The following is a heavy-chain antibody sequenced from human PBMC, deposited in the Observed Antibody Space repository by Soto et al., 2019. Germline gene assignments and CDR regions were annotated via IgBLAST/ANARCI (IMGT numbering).Heavy chain of an antibody. CDR2: IKSKSVGGTI. D-gene: IGHD3-16*01. Sequence: SGGSLRLSCAASGFNFSNAWMSWVRQAPGKGLEWVGRIKSKSVGGTIDYAAPVKGRFTISRDDSKNTMYLQMNSLKTEDTAVYYCNPLGAFDIWGQGTMVTVS. V-gene: IGHV3-15*01. J-gene: IGHJ3*02. CDR3: NPLGAFDI. CDR1: GFNFSNAW.